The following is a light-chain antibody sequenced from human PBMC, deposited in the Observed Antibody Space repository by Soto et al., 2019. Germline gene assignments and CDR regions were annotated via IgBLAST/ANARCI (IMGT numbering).Light chain of an antibody. CDR1: QSVLFSSNNKNY. Sequence: DIVMTQSPDSLAVSLGERATINCKSSQSVLFSSNNKNYLAWYQQKPGQPPKLLIYWASTREPGVPDRFSGSGSGTDFTLTITSLQAEDVAVYYCQQYYTVPLLFGQGTKLEIK. V-gene: IGKV4-1*01. J-gene: IGKJ2*01. CDR3: QQYYTVPLL. CDR2: WAS.